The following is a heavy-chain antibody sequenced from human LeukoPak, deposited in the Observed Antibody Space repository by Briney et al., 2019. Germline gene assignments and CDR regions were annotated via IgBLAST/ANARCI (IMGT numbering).Heavy chain of an antibody. CDR2: VSYDGNTK. Sequence: PRRSLRLSCAGSGFTFNNYGIHWIRQAPGKGLEWVAVVSYDGNTKFYVDSVKGRFTISRDNSKNTVYLQMNSLRTEDTAVFYCAKDHRVHYDYASGNYPDWGQGTLVTVSS. V-gene: IGHV3-30*18. D-gene: IGHD3-10*01. CDR3: AKDHRVHYDYASGNYPD. CDR1: GFTFNNYG. J-gene: IGHJ4*02.